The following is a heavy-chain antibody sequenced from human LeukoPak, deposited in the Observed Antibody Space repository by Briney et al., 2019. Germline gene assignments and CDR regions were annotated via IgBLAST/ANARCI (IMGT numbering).Heavy chain of an antibody. CDR1: GFTFSSYG. V-gene: IGHV3-23*01. D-gene: IGHD5-24*01. CDR3: TTIDEVNRKLDY. Sequence: GGSLRLSCAASGFTFSSYGMSWVRQAPGKGLEWVSAISGSGGSTYYADSVKGRFTISRDNSKNTLYLQMNSLRAEDTAMYYCTTIDEVNRKLDYWGQGTLVTVSS. J-gene: IGHJ4*02. CDR2: ISGSGGST.